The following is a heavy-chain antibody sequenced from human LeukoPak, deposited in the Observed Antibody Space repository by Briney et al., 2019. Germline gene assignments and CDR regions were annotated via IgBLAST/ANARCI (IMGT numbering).Heavy chain of an antibody. CDR1: GFTFSDYY. CDR2: MSSSGSTI. V-gene: IGHV3-11*04. J-gene: IGHJ6*03. CDR3: ASDHQPAPQIRGYMDV. Sequence: GGSLRLSCAASGFTFSDYYMSWIRQAPGKGLEWVSYMSSSGSTIYYADSVKGRFTMSRDNAKNSLYLQMNSLKAEDTAVYYCASDHQPAPQIRGYMDVWSKGTSVTVSS. D-gene: IGHD1-14*01.